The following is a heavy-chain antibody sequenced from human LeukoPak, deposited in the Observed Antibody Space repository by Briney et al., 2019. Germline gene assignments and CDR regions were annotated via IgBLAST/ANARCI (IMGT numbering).Heavy chain of an antibody. CDR2: IYRGGST. CDR1: GFTVSSNY. Sequence: GGSLRLSCAASGFTVSSNYMSWVRQAPGKGLEWVSVIYRGGSTYYADSVKGRFTISRDNSKNTLSLQMNSLRAEDAAIYYCARAPVTSCRGAYCYPFDYWGRGTRVTVSS. CDR3: ARAPVTSCRGAYCYPFDY. J-gene: IGHJ4*02. V-gene: IGHV3-53*01. D-gene: IGHD2-21*01.